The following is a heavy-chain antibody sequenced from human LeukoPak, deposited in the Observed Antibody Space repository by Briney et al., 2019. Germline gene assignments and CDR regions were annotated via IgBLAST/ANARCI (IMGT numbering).Heavy chain of an antibody. CDR1: GGTFSSYA. CDR2: IIPIFGTA. CDR3: ARDVGYYDSSGYAAFDI. V-gene: IGHV1-69*13. D-gene: IGHD3-22*01. Sequence: SVTVSCKASGGTFSSYAISWVRQAPGQGLEWMGGIIPIFGTANYAQKFQGRVTITADESTSTAYMELSSLRSEDTAVYYCARDVGYYDSSGYAAFDIWGQGTMVTVSS. J-gene: IGHJ3*02.